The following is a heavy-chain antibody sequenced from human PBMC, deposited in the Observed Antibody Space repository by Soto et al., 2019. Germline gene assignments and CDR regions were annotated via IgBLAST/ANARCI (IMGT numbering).Heavy chain of an antibody. D-gene: IGHD1-26*01. J-gene: IGHJ3*02. Sequence: GSAVKLSSKASGYTFSSYGITWVRQAPGQGLEWMGWISAYNGNTNYAQNFQGRVTMTTDTSTSTAYMELRSLRSDDTAVYYCSVLLRELFDIWAQRSIVLGSS. CDR1: GYTFSSYG. CDR3: SVLLRELFDI. CDR2: ISAYNGNT. V-gene: IGHV1-18*04.